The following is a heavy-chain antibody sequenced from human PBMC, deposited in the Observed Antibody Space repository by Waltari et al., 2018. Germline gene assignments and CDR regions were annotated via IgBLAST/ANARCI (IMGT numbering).Heavy chain of an antibody. J-gene: IGHJ6*02. D-gene: IGHD3-22*01. CDR1: GFTFSDFY. Sequence: QVQLVESGGRFVKPGGSLRLSCAASGFTFSDFYMSWIRQVPGRWLEWVAYMSSTREIIYYADCVRGRFTIPRDNARKSLYLDMNSLRAEDTAVYYCARAGFDHQSSGYGMDVWGQGTTVTVSS. CDR2: MSSTREII. V-gene: IGHV3-11*01. CDR3: ARAGFDHQSSGYGMDV.